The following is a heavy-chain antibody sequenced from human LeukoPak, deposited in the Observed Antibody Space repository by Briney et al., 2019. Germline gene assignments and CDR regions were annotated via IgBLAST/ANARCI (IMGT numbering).Heavy chain of an antibody. CDR1: GYSISSGYY. CDR2: IYHSGST. J-gene: IGHJ4*02. V-gene: IGHV4-38-2*02. Sequence: SETLSLTCTVSGYSISSGYYRGWIRQPPGKGLEWIGSIYHSGSTYYNPSLKSRVTISVDTSKNQFSLKLSSVTAADTAVYYCARVNYYGSGNVGYWGQGTLVTVSS. CDR3: ARVNYYGSGNVGY. D-gene: IGHD3-10*01.